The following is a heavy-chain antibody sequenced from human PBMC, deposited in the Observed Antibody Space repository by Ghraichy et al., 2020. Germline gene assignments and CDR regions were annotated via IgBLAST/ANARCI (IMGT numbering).Heavy chain of an antibody. CDR1: GDSISSYR. Sequence: SETLSLTCTVSGDSISSYRWTWIRKPPRKGLEWVGFVRNSCSTNNNPALKSRVSVSLAMATNQFSLKLSSVTATDTAVYYCARSLSGFDSRDLWGLGTLVSFSS. V-gene: IGHV4-59*13. CDR3: ARSLSGFDSRDL. D-gene: IGHD2-21*01. J-gene: IGHJ5*02. CDR2: VRNSCST.